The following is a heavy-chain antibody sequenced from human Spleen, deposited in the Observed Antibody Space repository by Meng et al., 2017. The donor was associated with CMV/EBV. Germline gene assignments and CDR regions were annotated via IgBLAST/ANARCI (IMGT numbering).Heavy chain of an antibody. Sequence: GESLKISCAASGLTFSSFWMSWGRQAPGKGLEWVANIKQEGSEKYYVDAVKGRFTISRDNAKNSLYLKMNSLRAEDTAVYYCARAETYYDFWSGYYTYGMDVWGQGTTVTVSS. V-gene: IGHV3-7*04. D-gene: IGHD3-3*01. CDR2: IKQEGSEK. CDR1: GLTFSSFW. CDR3: ARAETYYDFWSGYYTYGMDV. J-gene: IGHJ6*02.